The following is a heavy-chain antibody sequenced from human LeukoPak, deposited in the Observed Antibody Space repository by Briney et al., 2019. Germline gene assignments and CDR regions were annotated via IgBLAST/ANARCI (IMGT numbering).Heavy chain of an antibody. Sequence: GASLRLSCTTSGFTYSDYYMSWIRQAPGKGLEWVSYISSSSVYPDYADSVKGRFTISRDNGKNSLFLQMNSLRAEDTAVYYCAREGGYSYGLIDYWGQGTLVTVSS. J-gene: IGHJ4*02. V-gene: IGHV3-11*06. CDR1: GFTYSDYY. CDR2: ISSSSVYP. D-gene: IGHD5-18*01. CDR3: AREGGYSYGLIDY.